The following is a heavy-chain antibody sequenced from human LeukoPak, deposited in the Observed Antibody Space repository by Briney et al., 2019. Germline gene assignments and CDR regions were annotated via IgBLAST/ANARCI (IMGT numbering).Heavy chain of an antibody. CDR3: YTVLVWGGYDAKETDK. Sequence: KAGGSLRLSCVASGFTFSYAWINWVRQAPGKGLGWVGRIKSTSDGGATDYTAPVKGRFTISRDDSENTLYLHMNSLGTEDTGVYYCYTVLVWGGYDAKETDKWGQGTLVTVSS. CDR1: GFTFSYAW. D-gene: IGHD5-12*01. CDR2: IKSTSDGGAT. V-gene: IGHV3-15*01. J-gene: IGHJ4*02.